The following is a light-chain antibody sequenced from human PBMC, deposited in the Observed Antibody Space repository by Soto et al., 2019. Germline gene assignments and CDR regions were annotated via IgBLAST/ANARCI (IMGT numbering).Light chain of an antibody. V-gene: IGLV2-8*01. CDR2: EVS. Sequence: QSALTQPPSASGSPGQSVTISCTGTSSDVGGYNYVSWYQQHPGKAPKLMIYEVSKRPSGVPDRCSGSKSGNTASLTVSGRQAEDEADYYCSSYAGSNNLMFGGGTKVTVL. CDR3: SSYAGSNNLM. J-gene: IGLJ3*02. CDR1: SSDVGGYNY.